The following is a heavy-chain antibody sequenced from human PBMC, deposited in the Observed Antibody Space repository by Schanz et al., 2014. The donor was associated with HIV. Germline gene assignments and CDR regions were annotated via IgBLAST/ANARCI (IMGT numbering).Heavy chain of an antibody. J-gene: IGHJ6*02. CDR3: AKDQGYDFWSGYYNYYGMDV. CDR2: ISYDGSDK. Sequence: QVQLVESGGGVVQPGRSLRLSCAASGFTFSSYGMHWVRQAPGKGLEWVAVISYDGSDKYYADSVKGRFTISRDNSKNTLYLEMNSLRAEDTALYYCAKDQGYDFWSGYYNYYGMDVWGQGTTVTVSS. CDR1: GFTFSSYG. V-gene: IGHV3-30*18. D-gene: IGHD3-3*01.